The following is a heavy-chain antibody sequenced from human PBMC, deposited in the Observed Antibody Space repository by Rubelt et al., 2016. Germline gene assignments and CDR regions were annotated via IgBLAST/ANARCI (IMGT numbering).Heavy chain of an antibody. CDR3: ARGGTPRPDY. D-gene: IGHD6-6*01. Sequence: QVQLEESGGGVVQAGRSLRLSCAATGFSFSNYGMHWVRQAPDKGLEWVALIWGDGSHEHYADSVRGRFTISRDNAKNSLYRQMNSRRVDEMGIYYCARGGTPRPDYWGQGTLVTVSS. V-gene: IGHV3-33*03. CDR2: IWGDGSHE. J-gene: IGHJ4*02. CDR1: GFSFSNYG.